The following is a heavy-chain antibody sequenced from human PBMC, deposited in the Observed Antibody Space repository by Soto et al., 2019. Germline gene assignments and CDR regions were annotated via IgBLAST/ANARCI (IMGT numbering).Heavy chain of an antibody. Sequence: SETLSLTCAVYGGSFSGYYWSWIRQPPGKGREWIGEINHSGSTNYNPSLKSRVTISVDTSKNQFSLKLSSVTAADTAVYDGARAGGLGAVAVDYWGQGTLVTVSS. CDR1: GGSFSGYY. CDR2: INHSGST. J-gene: IGHJ4*02. V-gene: IGHV4-34*01. D-gene: IGHD6-19*01. CDR3: ARAGGLGAVAVDY.